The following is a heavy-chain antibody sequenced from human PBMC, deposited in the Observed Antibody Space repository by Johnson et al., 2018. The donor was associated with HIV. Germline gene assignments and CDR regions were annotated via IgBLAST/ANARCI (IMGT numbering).Heavy chain of an antibody. CDR3: ARGPITIFGVVTTGDAFDI. CDR2: ISYDGSNK. V-gene: IGHV3-30*04. J-gene: IGHJ3*02. CDR1: GFTFSSSA. Sequence: QMQLVESGGGVVQPGRSLRLSCAASGFTFSSSAMHWVRQAPGKGLEWVAVISYDGSNKYYADSVKGRFTISRDNSKNTLYLQMNSLRAEDTAVYYCARGPITIFGVVTTGDAFDIWGQGTMVTVSS. D-gene: IGHD3-3*01.